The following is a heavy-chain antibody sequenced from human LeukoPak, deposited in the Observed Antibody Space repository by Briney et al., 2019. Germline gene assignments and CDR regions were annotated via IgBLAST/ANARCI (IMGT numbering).Heavy chain of an antibody. J-gene: IGHJ3*02. D-gene: IGHD1-26*01. CDR2: IDDSGNT. Sequence: SETLSLTCSVSGVSISSSSYYWGWIRQPPGKGLEWIVSIDDSGNTYYNTSLKNRVTISVDPSKHRFSLKLTSVTAADTAVYYCASTRRSGTYLDAFDIWGQGTLVTISS. CDR3: ASTRRSGTYLDAFDI. V-gene: IGHV4-39*01. CDR1: GVSISSSSYY.